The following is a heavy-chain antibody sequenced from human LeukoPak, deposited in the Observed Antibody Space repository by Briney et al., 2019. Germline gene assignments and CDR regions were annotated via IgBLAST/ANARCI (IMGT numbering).Heavy chain of an antibody. D-gene: IGHD3-3*01. J-gene: IGHJ6*03. CDR3: ARAYYDFWSGYATYYYYYMDV. CDR2: IYHSGST. Sequence: SETLSLTCTVSGYSISSGYYWGWIRQPPGKGLEWIGSIYHSGSTYYNPSLKSRVTISVDTSKNQFSLKLSSVTAADTAVYYCARAYYDFWSGYATYYYYYMDVWGKGTTVTVSS. CDR1: GYSISSGYY. V-gene: IGHV4-38-2*02.